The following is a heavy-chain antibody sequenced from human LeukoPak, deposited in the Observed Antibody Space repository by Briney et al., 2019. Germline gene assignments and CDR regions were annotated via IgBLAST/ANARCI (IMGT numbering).Heavy chain of an antibody. J-gene: IGHJ4*02. V-gene: IGHV3-21*01. CDR2: ISSSSSYI. Sequence: GGSLRLSCAASGFTFSSYSMNWVRQAPGKGLEWVSSISSSSSYIYYADSVKGRFTISRDNAKNSLYLQMNSLRAEDTAVYYCARRQHVSGFHSQFDFWGQGTLVTVSS. CDR3: ARRQHVSGFHSQFDF. CDR1: GFTFSSYS. D-gene: IGHD3-22*01.